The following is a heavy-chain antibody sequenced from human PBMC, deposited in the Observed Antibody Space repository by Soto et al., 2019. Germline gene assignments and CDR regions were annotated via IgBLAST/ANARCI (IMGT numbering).Heavy chain of an antibody. J-gene: IGHJ6*02. Sequence: GASVKVSCKISGYTFTSYAIHWVRQAPGQRLEWMGWINAGNGNTKYSQKFDGRVTITRAKSASTAYMEVSSLTSEDTAVYYCTXGDFWSGYRPDYYGMDVWGQGTTVTVSS. CDR1: GYTFTSYA. D-gene: IGHD3-3*01. CDR2: INAGNGNT. CDR3: TXGDFWSGYRPDYYGMDV. V-gene: IGHV1-3*01.